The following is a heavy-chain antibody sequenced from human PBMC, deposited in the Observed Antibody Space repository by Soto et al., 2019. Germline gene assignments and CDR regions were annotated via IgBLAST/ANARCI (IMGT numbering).Heavy chain of an antibody. Sequence: GESLKISCKGSGYSLTTYWIGWVRQMPGKGLEWMGIIHPGFSDTRYSPSFQGQVTISADTSINTAHLQWSSLKASDTAIYYCARHTDGYNPLDYWGQGTLVTVSS. CDR1: GYSLTTYW. CDR2: IHPGFSDT. CDR3: ARHTDGYNPLDY. V-gene: IGHV5-51*01. J-gene: IGHJ4*02. D-gene: IGHD5-12*01.